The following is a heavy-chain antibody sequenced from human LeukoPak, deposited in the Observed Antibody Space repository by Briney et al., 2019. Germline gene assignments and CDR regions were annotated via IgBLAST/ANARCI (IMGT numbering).Heavy chain of an antibody. J-gene: IGHJ4*02. CDR1: GYTFTSYY. CDR3: ARGPSVYNWNYAGFYY. CDR2: INPSGGST. D-gene: IGHD1-7*01. Sequence: ASVKVSCKASGYTFTSYYMHWVRQAPGQGLEWMGIINPSGGSTSYAQKFQGRVTITRNTSISTAYMELSSLRSEDAAVYYCARGPSVYNWNYAGFYYWGQGTLVTVSS. V-gene: IGHV1-46*01.